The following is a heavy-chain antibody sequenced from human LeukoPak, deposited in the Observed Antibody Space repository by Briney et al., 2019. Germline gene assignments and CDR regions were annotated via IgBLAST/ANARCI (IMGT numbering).Heavy chain of an antibody. CDR3: ANDLGWIQLNLG. V-gene: IGHV3-53*01. CDR2: IYSGGST. CDR1: GFSVSNSY. J-gene: IGHJ4*02. D-gene: IGHD5-18*01. Sequence: GGSLRLSCAVSGFSVSNSYMTRVRQAPGKGLEWVSIIYSGGSTYYADSVKGRFTISRDNSRNTVYLQINSLRAEDTAVYYCANDLGWIQLNLGRGQGTLVTVSS.